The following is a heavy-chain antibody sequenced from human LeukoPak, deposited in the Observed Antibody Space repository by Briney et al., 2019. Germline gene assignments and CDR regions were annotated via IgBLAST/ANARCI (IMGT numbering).Heavy chain of an antibody. Sequence: PGGSLRLSCAASGFIFSSYGMNWVRQAPGKGLEWVSGISGSGGSTYYADSVKGRFTISRDNSKNTLYLQMNSLRAEDAAVYFCAKAPVTSCRGAYCYPFDSWGQGTLVTVSS. CDR2: ISGSGGST. CDR1: GFIFSSYG. J-gene: IGHJ4*02. V-gene: IGHV3-23*01. CDR3: AKAPVTSCRGAYCYPFDS. D-gene: IGHD2-21*01.